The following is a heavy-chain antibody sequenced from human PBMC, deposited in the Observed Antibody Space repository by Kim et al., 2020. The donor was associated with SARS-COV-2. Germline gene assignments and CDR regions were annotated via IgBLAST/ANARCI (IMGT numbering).Heavy chain of an antibody. CDR3: TTDDYDDSSGYYSY. D-gene: IGHD3-22*01. V-gene: IGHV3-15*01. J-gene: IGHJ4*02. Sequence: AAPVKGRLTISRDDSKNTLYLQMNSLKTEDTAVYYCTTDDYDDSSGYYSYWGQGTLVTVSS.